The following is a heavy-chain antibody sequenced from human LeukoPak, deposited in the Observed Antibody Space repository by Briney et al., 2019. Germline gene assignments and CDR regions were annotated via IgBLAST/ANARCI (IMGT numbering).Heavy chain of an antibody. Sequence: SETLSLTCTVSGGSISDYYWSWIRQPPGKGLEWIGDIYYSGSTNYNPSLKSRVTISVDTSKNQFSLKLSSVTAADTGVYYCARGLEELDIWGQGTMVTVSS. CDR1: GGSISDYY. CDR2: IYYSGST. J-gene: IGHJ3*02. CDR3: ARGLEELDI. V-gene: IGHV4-59*01.